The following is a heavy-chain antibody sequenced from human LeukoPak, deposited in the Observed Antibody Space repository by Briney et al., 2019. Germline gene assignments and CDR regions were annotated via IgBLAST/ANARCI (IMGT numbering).Heavy chain of an antibody. Sequence: GGSLRLSCAASGFTSSSYWMSWVRQAPGKGLEWVANIKQEGSEKYYVDSVKGRFTISRDNAKNSLYLQMNSLRAEDTAVYYCARDRGSSGWYEFDYWGQGTLVTVSS. V-gene: IGHV3-7*01. CDR3: ARDRGSSGWYEFDY. CDR2: IKQEGSEK. D-gene: IGHD6-19*01. J-gene: IGHJ4*02. CDR1: GFTSSSYW.